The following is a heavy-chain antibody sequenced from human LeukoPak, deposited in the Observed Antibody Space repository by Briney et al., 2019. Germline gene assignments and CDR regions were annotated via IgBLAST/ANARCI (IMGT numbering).Heavy chain of an antibody. D-gene: IGHD3-10*01. Sequence: GESLKISCEAFGYSFTGHWIGWVRQMPGRGLEFMGTIDPGDSDTRYSPSFEGRVSISVDKSINTAYLQWSDLKASDTAMYYCARYGKSGTYSHGFDVWGQGTMVIVSS. J-gene: IGHJ3*01. V-gene: IGHV5-51*01. CDR2: IDPGDSDT. CDR3: ARYGKSGTYSHGFDV. CDR1: GYSFTGHW.